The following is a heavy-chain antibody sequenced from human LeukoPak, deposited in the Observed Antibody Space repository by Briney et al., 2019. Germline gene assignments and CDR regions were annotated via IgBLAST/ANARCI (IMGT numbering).Heavy chain of an antibody. J-gene: IGHJ4*02. V-gene: IGHV4-59*01. Sequence: SSETLSLTCTVSGGSISSYYWSWIRQPPGKGLEWIGYIYYSGSTNYNPSLKSRVTISVDTSKNQFSLKLSSVTAADTAVYYCARTAYYDFWSGYPRYSQFDYWGQGTLVTVSS. CDR1: GGSISSYY. CDR3: ARTAYYDFWSGYPRYSQFDY. D-gene: IGHD3-3*01. CDR2: IYYSGST.